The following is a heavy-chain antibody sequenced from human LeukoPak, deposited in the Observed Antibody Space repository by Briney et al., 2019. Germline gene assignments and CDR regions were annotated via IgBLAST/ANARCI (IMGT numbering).Heavy chain of an antibody. Sequence: ASVKVSCKASGYTFTSYGISWVRQAPGQGLEWMGWISAYNGNTNYAQKLQGRVIMTTDTSTSTAYMELRSLRSDDTAVYYCARVPSSGYYYYYYGMDVWGQGTTVTVSS. CDR3: ARVPSSGYYYYYYGMDV. J-gene: IGHJ6*02. CDR2: ISAYNGNT. V-gene: IGHV1-18*01. D-gene: IGHD3-22*01. CDR1: GYTFTSYG.